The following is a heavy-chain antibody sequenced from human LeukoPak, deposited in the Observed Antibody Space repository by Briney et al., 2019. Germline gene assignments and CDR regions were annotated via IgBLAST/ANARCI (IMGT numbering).Heavy chain of an antibody. D-gene: IGHD2/OR15-2a*01. CDR1: GFTFSTYW. CDR3: ARDSNRALNWFDP. V-gene: IGHV4-34*01. CDR2: INHSGST. Sequence: PGGSLRLSCAASGFTFSTYWMNWIRQPPGKGLEWIGEINHSGSTNYNPSLKSRVTISVDTSKNQFSLKLSSVTAADTAVYYCARDSNRALNWFDPWGQGTLVTVSS. J-gene: IGHJ5*02.